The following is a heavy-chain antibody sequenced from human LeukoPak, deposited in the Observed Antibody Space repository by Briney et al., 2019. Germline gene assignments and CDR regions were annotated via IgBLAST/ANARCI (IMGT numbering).Heavy chain of an antibody. D-gene: IGHD2-2*01. Sequence: ASVKVSCKASGYTFSNYDINWVRQATGQGLEWMGWMNPNSANTGYAQKFQGRVTMTRNTSINTAYMELSSLTSEDTAVYYCARGGTRYCTSTSCGDYHYYGMDVWGPGTTVTVSS. CDR2: MNPNSANT. CDR1: GYTFSNYD. J-gene: IGHJ6*02. CDR3: ARGGTRYCTSTSCGDYHYYGMDV. V-gene: IGHV1-8*01.